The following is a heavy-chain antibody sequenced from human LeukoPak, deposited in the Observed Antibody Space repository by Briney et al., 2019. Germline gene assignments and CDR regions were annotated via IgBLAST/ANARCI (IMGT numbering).Heavy chain of an antibody. J-gene: IGHJ5*02. CDR3: ATDGAGFDT. Sequence: GGSLRLSCAASGYTFNDYYMSWIRQAPGKGLEWLSYINIGGTNTHYADSVKGRFTISRDNAKKSLYSEMNNLRAEDTAVYYCATDGAGFDTWGQGVLVTVSS. V-gene: IGHV3-11*01. CDR1: GYTFNDYY. CDR2: INIGGTNT.